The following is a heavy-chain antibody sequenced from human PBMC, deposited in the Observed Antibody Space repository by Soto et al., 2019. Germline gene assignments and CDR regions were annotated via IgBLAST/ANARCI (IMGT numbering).Heavy chain of an antibody. CDR2: ISSSSNHI. D-gene: IGHD6-19*01. CDR3: ARVLDSRGWYFPGY. Sequence: GGSLRLSCAASGVTFSTYSMNWFRQAPGKGLEWVSSISSSSNHIYYADSVKGRFSISRDNAKNTLYLQMNSLRAEDTAVYYWARVLDSRGWYFPGYWGQGTLVTVAS. V-gene: IGHV3-21*06. J-gene: IGHJ4*02. CDR1: GVTFSTYS.